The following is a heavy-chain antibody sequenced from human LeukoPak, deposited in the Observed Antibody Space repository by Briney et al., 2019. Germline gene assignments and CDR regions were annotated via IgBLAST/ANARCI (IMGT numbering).Heavy chain of an antibody. CDR2: IDRDGRVQ. V-gene: IGHV3-7*01. Sequence: GGSLRLSCTASGFTTHYWLNWVRQSPGKGLEWVANIDRDGRVQHYVDSVKGRFTISRDNSKNTLYLQMNSLRAEDTAVYYCAKAAGPTYYYGSEYGMDVWGQGTTVTVSS. D-gene: IGHD3-10*01. CDR1: GFTTHYW. CDR3: AKAAGPTYYYGSEYGMDV. J-gene: IGHJ6*02.